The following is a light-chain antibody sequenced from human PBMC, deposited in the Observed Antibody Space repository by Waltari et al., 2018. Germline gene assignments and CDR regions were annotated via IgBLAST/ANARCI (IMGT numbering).Light chain of an antibody. Sequence: QSALTQPASVSGSPGQSITISCTGTSSDVGGYNYVSWYQQHPGKAPKLMIYEVSKRSSGVSNRFSGSKSGNTASLTICGLRAEDEADYYCSSYTSSSTGVFGTGTKVTVL. CDR2: EVS. J-gene: IGLJ1*01. CDR1: SSDVGGYNY. V-gene: IGLV2-14*01. CDR3: SSYTSSSTGV.